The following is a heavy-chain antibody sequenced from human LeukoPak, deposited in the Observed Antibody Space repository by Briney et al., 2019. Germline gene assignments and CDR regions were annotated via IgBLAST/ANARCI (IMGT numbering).Heavy chain of an antibody. D-gene: IGHD3-3*01. Sequence: PSETLSLTCTVSGGSISSYYWSWIRQPAGKGLEWIGRIYTSGSTNYNPSLKSRVTMSVDTSKNQFSLKLSSVTAADTAVYYCARVVPPKRFLEWPRRHPNWFDPWGQGTLVTVSS. V-gene: IGHV4-4*07. CDR1: GGSISSYY. CDR3: ARVVPPKRFLEWPRRHPNWFDP. CDR2: IYTSGST. J-gene: IGHJ5*02.